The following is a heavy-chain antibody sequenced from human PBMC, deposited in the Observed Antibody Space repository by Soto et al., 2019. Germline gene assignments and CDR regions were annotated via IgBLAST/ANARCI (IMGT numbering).Heavy chain of an antibody. V-gene: IGHV4-34*01. D-gene: IGHD6-6*01. Sequence: SETLSLTCAVDGGSFSGYYLSWIRQPPGKGLEWIGEINHSGSTNYNPSLKSRVTISVDTSKNQFSLKLSSVTAADTAVYYCARGLGRIAARPGYWGQGTLVTVSS. CDR1: GGSFSGYY. J-gene: IGHJ4*02. CDR2: INHSGST. CDR3: ARGLGRIAARPGY.